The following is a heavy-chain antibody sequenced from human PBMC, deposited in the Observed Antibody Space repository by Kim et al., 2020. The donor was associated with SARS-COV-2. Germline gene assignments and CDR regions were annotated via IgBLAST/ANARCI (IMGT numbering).Heavy chain of an antibody. Sequence: SETLSLTCTVSGGSISSYYWSWIRQPPGKGLEWIGYIYYSGSTNYNPSLKSRVTISVDTSKNQFSLKLSSVTAADTAVYYCARAAYGGPAYYFDYWGQGTLVTVSS. CDR2: IYYSGST. D-gene: IGHD4-17*01. CDR1: GGSISSYY. CDR3: ARAAYGGPAYYFDY. V-gene: IGHV4-59*01. J-gene: IGHJ4*02.